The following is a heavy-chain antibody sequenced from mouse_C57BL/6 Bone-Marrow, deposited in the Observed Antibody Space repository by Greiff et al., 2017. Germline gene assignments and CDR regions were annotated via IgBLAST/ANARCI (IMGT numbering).Heavy chain of an antibody. CDR2: IDPSDSYT. CDR1: GYTFTSYW. V-gene: IGHV1-69*01. J-gene: IGHJ3*01. Sequence: VQLQQPGAELVMPGASVKLSCKASGYTFTSYWMHWVKQRPGQGLEWIGEIDPSDSYTNYNQKFKGKSTLTVDKSSSTAYMQLSSLTSEDSAVYYCARVGGGYYVPFAYWGQGTLVTVSA. D-gene: IGHD2-3*01. CDR3: ARVGGGYYVPFAY.